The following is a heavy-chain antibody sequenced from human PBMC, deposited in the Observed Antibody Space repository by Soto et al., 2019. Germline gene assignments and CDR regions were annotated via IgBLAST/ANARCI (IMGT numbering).Heavy chain of an antibody. CDR3: TTDSYSAMIVARFDY. J-gene: IGHJ4*01. CDR1: GFTLSNAL. V-gene: IGHV3-15*07. Sequence: VGSLRLSCAASGFTLSNALINWARFSPRTGLDAVGRIKRKTVGWTTDFAARVKSSFDISRDDSKDIVYLQMNSLKTEDSCIYYCTTDSYSAMIVARFDYWGHGTLVTVSS. D-gene: IGHD3-22*01. CDR2: IKRKTVGWTT.